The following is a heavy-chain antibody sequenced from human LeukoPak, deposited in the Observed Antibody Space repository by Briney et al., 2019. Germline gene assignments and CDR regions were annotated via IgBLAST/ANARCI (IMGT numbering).Heavy chain of an antibody. CDR3: ARTGLSSWYNPYYYGMDV. J-gene: IGHJ6*02. V-gene: IGHV1-2*04. CDR1: GYTFTGYY. CDR2: INPNSGGT. Sequence: ASVKVSCKDSGYTFTGYYMHWVRQAPGQGLEWMGWINPNSGGTNYAQKFQGWVTMTRDTSISTAYMELSRLRSDDTAVYYCARTGLSSWYNPYYYGMDVWGQGTTVTVSS. D-gene: IGHD6-13*01.